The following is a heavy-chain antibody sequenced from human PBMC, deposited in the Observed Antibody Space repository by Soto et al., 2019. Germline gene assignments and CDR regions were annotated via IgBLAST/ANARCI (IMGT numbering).Heavy chain of an antibody. D-gene: IGHD2-8*01. V-gene: IGHV3-48*03. Sequence: GGSLRLCXAASGFNFSNYDMNWVRQAPGGGLEWIAFISGTGFTTYYADSAWPRFTISRDNSQSALFLQMDSLTVDDSGIYFFARGGVYWGQGVPVTVSS. J-gene: IGHJ4*02. CDR2: ISGTGFTT. CDR1: GFNFSNYD. CDR3: ARGGVY.